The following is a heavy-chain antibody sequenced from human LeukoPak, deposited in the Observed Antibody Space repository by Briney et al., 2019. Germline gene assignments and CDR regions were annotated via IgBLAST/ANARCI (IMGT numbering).Heavy chain of an antibody. J-gene: IGHJ4*02. CDR2: IKQDGSEK. V-gene: IGHV3-7*03. Sequence: GGSLRLSCAASGFTFSSYWMSWVRQAPGKGLEWVANIKQDGSEKYYVDSVKGRFTISRDNAKNSLYLQMNSLRAEDTAVYYCARDRVGATLYFDYWGQGTLVTVSS. D-gene: IGHD1-26*01. CDR1: GFTFSSYW. CDR3: ARDRVGATLYFDY.